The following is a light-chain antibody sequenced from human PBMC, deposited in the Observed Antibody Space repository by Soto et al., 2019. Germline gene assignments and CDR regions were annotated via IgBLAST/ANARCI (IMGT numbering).Light chain of an antibody. V-gene: IGKV1D-12*01. CDR1: QGIRSW. CDR2: GAT. Sequence: EIQMSHSPSAVSASVGDRVIITCRASQGIRSWLAWYQQKPGKAPKLLIYGATTLQNGVPSRFSGSGSGTDFTLTISNLQAEDFATYYCQQANSFPPITLGQGTRLEIK. CDR3: QQANSFPPIT. J-gene: IGKJ5*01.